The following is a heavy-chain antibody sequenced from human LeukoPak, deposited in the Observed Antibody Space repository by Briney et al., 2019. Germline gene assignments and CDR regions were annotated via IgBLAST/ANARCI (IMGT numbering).Heavy chain of an antibody. J-gene: IGHJ3*02. CDR1: GFTFSSYA. CDR3: ARDLRHYYDRDDAFDI. Sequence: GGSLRLSCAASGFTFSSYAMSWVRQAPGKGLEWVSAISGSGGSTYYVDSVKGRFTISRDNSKNTLYLQMNSLRAEDTAVYYCARDLRHYYDRDDAFDIWGQGTMVTVSS. V-gene: IGHV3-23*01. D-gene: IGHD3-22*01. CDR2: ISGSGGST.